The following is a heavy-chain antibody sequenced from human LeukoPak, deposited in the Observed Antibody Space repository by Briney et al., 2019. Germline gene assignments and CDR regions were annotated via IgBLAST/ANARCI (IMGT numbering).Heavy chain of an antibody. CDR1: GFTFSSYA. Sequence: GGSLRLSCAASGFTFSSYAMSWVRQAPGKGLEWVSAIGDNGDSTYYADSVKGRFTISRDNSKNTLYLQMNSLRAEDTAIYCCAKYDYGGNPNEYYFDYWGQGTLVTVSS. J-gene: IGHJ4*02. CDR3: AKYDYGGNPNEYYFDY. V-gene: IGHV3-23*01. D-gene: IGHD4-23*01. CDR2: IGDNGDST.